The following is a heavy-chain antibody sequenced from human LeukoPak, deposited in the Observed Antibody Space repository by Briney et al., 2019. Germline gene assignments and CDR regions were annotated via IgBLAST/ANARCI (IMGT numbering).Heavy chain of an antibody. CDR3: ARVRPGPYNWFDP. Sequence: ASVKVSCKASGYTFTTYDINWVRQATGQGLEWMGWMNTNTGARGYAQKLQGRVTMTRDNSISTAYMELSSLTSEDTAVYYCARVRPGPYNWFDPWGQGTLVTVSP. V-gene: IGHV1-8*02. J-gene: IGHJ5*02. D-gene: IGHD1-14*01. CDR1: GYTFTTYD. CDR2: MNTNTGAR.